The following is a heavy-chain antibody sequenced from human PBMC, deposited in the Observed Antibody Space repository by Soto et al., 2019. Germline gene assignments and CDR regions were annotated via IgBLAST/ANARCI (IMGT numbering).Heavy chain of an antibody. CDR2: IYYSGST. J-gene: IGHJ4*02. CDR3: ARDGYSGYDYYFDY. CDR1: GGSISSYY. Sequence: QVQLQESGPGLVKPSETLSLSCTVSGGSISSYYWSWIRQPPGKGLEWIGYIYYSGSTNYNPSLKSRVTISVDTSKNQFSLKLSSVTAADMAVYYCARDGYSGYDYYFDYWGQGTLVTVSS. V-gene: IGHV4-59*01. D-gene: IGHD5-12*01.